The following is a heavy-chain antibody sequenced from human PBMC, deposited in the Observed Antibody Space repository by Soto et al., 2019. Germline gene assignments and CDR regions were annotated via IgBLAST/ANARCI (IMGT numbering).Heavy chain of an antibody. V-gene: IGHV4-31*03. CDR3: ARTDSSGYYFVY. CDR2: IYSSGTT. J-gene: IGHJ4*02. CDR1: GGSISSSSYY. Sequence: SETLSLTCTVSGGSISSSSYYWSWIRQLPGKGLEWIGYIYSSGTTYYNPSLKSRITISVDTSQNQFSLNLSSVTAADTAVYYCARTDSSGYYFVYWGQGTLVTVSS. D-gene: IGHD3-22*01.